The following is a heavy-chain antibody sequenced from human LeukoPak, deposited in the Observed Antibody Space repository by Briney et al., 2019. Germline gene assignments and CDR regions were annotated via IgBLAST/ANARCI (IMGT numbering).Heavy chain of an antibody. D-gene: IGHD6-19*01. J-gene: IGHJ5*02. CDR3: AKGSSGWYGLLAWFDP. CDR1: GFTFSSYA. CDR2: ISGSGGST. V-gene: IGHV3-23*01. Sequence: PGGSLRLSCAASGFTFSSYAMSWVRQAPGKGLEWVSAISGSGGSTYYADPVKGRFTISRDNSKSTLYLQMNSLRAEDTAVYYCAKGSSGWYGLLAWFDPWGQGTLVTVSS.